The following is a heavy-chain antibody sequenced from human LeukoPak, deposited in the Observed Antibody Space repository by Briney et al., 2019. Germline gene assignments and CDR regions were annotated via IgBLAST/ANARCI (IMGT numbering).Heavy chain of an antibody. CDR2: IQNSALYRATI. Sequence: ASETLSLTCAVSGGSIGSFYWTWIRQPPGKGLEWIGYIQNSALYRATIKSSPSLQSRVSLSIDTSKKQVSLTVNSVTAADTALYYCAGLISTFYYSMDVSGPGTAVTVFS. D-gene: IGHD2/OR15-2a*01. CDR1: GGSIGSFY. J-gene: IGHJ6*02. CDR3: AGLISTFYYSMDV. V-gene: IGHV4-59*08.